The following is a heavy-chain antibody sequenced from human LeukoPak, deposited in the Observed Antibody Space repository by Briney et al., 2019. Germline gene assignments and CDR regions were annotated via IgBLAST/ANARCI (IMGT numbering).Heavy chain of an antibody. V-gene: IGHV4-59*01. D-gene: IGHD6-6*01. Sequence: AGPLSLTCTLSGCPFSSYHWSWIRTPPGKGREGFGYIYYSGSTNYNPSLKSRVNISVDTSKNQFSLKLSSVTAGDTGVYFCARDWGVSARPGYMDVWGKGTTLTVSS. CDR2: IYYSGST. CDR3: ARDWGVSARPGYMDV. CDR1: GCPFSSYH. J-gene: IGHJ6*03.